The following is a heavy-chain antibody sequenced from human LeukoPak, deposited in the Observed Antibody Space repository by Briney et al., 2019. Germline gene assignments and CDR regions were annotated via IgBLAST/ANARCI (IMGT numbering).Heavy chain of an antibody. D-gene: IGHD1-1*01. CDR1: GASISSGLYY. V-gene: IGHV4-61*02. J-gene: IGHJ4*02. Sequence: SSETLSLTCSVSGASISSGLYYWNWIRQPAGKGLEWIGRIFESGKTNYNPSLKSRVTISVDTSKNQFSLKLRSVTAIDTAVYYCASSNWLRDANFDNWGQGTLVTVSS. CDR3: ASSNWLRDANFDN. CDR2: IFESGKT.